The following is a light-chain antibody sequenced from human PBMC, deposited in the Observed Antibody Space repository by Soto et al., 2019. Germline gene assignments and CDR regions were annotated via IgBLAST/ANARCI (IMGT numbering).Light chain of an antibody. CDR1: SSNIGSNS. J-gene: IGLJ1*01. CDR3: AAWVDSLDGPI. CDR2: NNH. Sequence: QSVLTQPPSASGTPGQSITISCSGSSSNIGSNSVNWYQQFPGTAPKLLIYNNHQRPSGVPDRFSGSKSGTSASLAISGLQSEDGFDYYCAAWVDSLDGPIFGTGPKLTAL. V-gene: IGLV1-44*01.